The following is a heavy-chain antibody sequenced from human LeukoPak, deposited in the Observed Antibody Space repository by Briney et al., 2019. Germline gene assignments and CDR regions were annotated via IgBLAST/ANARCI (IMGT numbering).Heavy chain of an antibody. V-gene: IGHV3-9*03. CDR3: AKSSSGWYRDAFDI. CDR1: GFTFDDYA. D-gene: IGHD6-19*01. J-gene: IGHJ3*02. CDR2: ISWNSGSI. Sequence: GGSLRLPCAASGFTFDDYAMHWVRQAPGKGLEWVSGISWNSGSIGYADSVKGRFTISRDNAKNSLYLQMNSLRAEDMALYYCAKSSSGWYRDAFDIWGQGTMVTVSS.